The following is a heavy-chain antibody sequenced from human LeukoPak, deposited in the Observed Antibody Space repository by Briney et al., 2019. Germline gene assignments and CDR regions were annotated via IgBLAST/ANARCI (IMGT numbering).Heavy chain of an antibody. J-gene: IGHJ4*02. D-gene: IGHD4-17*01. V-gene: IGHV3-7*01. CDR2: IKQDGSEK. Sequence: PGGSLRLSCAASGFTFSSYWMSWVRQAPGKGLEWVANIKQDGSEKYYVDSVKGRFTISRDNAKSSLYLQMNSLRAEDTAVYYCARVYGDYVLGYWGQGTLVTVSS. CDR1: GFTFSSYW. CDR3: ARVYGDYVLGY.